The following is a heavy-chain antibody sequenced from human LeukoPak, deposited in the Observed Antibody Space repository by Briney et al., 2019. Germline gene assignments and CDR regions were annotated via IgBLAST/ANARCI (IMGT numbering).Heavy chain of an antibody. V-gene: IGHV3-11*01. CDR2: ISSSGSTI. D-gene: IGHD3-9*01. CDR1: GGSISSGDYY. J-gene: IGHJ6*02. Sequence: LSLTCTVSGGSISSGDYYWSWIRQPPGKGLEWDSYISSSGSTIYYADSVKGRFTISRDNAKNSLYLQLNSLRAEDTAVYYCARDILTGYLSYYGMDVWGQGTTVTVSS. CDR3: ARDILTGYLSYYGMDV.